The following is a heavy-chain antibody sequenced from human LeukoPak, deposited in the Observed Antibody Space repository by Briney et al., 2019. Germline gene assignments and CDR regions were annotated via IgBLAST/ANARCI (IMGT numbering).Heavy chain of an antibody. Sequence: ASVKVSRKASGYIFTGQDMHWVRQAPGQGLEWMGWINPNTGDTNYAQKFQGRVTMTRDTTISAAFMELSRLTSDDTAMYFCASYPRYSSSPPFDYWGQGTLVTVSS. CDR1: GYIFTGQD. J-gene: IGHJ4*02. CDR3: ASYPRYSSSPPFDY. D-gene: IGHD6-19*01. CDR2: INPNTGDT. V-gene: IGHV1-2*02.